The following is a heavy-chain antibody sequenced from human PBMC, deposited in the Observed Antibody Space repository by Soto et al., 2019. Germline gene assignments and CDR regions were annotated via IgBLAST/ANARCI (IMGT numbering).Heavy chain of an antibody. D-gene: IGHD6-13*01. CDR1: GFSFSAYG. J-gene: IGHJ1*01. V-gene: IGHV3-30*18. CDR2: MSYDGSKK. CDR3: AKLDTSGDMPTMAAAETH. Sequence: QVQLVEFGGGVVQPGGSLRLSCVASGFSFSAYGMHWVRQSPGKGLEWVAVMSYDGSKKYYLDSVKGRFTISRDNSQNTLFLQMNTLRPEDSALYYCAKLDTSGDMPTMAAAETHWGQATLVTVSS.